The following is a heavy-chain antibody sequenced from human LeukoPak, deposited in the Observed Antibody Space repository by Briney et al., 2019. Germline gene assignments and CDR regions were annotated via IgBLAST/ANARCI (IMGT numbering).Heavy chain of an antibody. J-gene: IGHJ4*02. D-gene: IGHD3-22*01. CDR2: ISSSGSTI. V-gene: IGHV3-11*01. CDR3: ARVNRYDSSGYTAKGFDY. Sequence: MSGGSLRLSCAASGFTFSDYYMSWIRQAPGKGLEWVSYISSSGSTIYYADSVKGRFTISRDNAKNSLYLQMNSLRAEDTAVYYCARVNRYDSSGYTAKGFDYWGQGTLVTVSS. CDR1: GFTFSDYY.